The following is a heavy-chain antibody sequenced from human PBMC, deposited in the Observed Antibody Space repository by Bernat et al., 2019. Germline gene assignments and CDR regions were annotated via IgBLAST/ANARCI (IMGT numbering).Heavy chain of an antibody. CDR2: ISGNGIDT. D-gene: IGHD1-7*01. J-gene: IGHJ4*02. V-gene: IGHV3-23*01. CDR1: GFTFSNHA. CDR3: AKSATGTTFGSHY. Sequence: EVQLMESGGGLVQPGGSLRLSCAASGFTFSNHAMNWVRQAPGKGLEWVSGISGNGIDTYYADSVMGRFTSSRDNSKNTMYLQLNSLRAEDTAVYYCAKSATGTTFGSHYWGQGTLVTVSS.